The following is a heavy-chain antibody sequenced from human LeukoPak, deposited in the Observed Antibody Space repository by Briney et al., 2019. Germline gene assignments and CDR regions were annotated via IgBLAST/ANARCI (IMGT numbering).Heavy chain of an antibody. CDR1: GGTFSSYA. V-gene: IGHV1-69*13. J-gene: IGHJ4*02. D-gene: IGHD2-2*02. CDR3: ARGYYCSSTSCYTEARMVMVDY. CDR2: IIPIFGTA. Sequence: SVKVSCKASGGTFSSYAISWVRQAPGRGLEWMGGIIPIFGTANYAQKFQGRVTITADESTTTAYMELSSLRSEDTAVYYCARGYYCSSTSCYTEARMVMVDYWRQGTLVTVSS.